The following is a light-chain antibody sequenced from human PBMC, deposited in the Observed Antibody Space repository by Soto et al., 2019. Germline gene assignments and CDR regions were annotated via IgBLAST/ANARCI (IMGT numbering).Light chain of an antibody. J-gene: IGKJ5*01. Sequence: DIQMTQSTSTLSASVGDRVTITCRASQSISSWLAWYKQKPGKAPKLLIYAASSLQSGVPSRFSGSGSGTDFTLTISCLQSEDFATYYCQQYYSYPTISFGQGTRLEIK. CDR2: AAS. CDR3: QQYYSYPTIS. CDR1: QSISSW. V-gene: IGKV1-5*01.